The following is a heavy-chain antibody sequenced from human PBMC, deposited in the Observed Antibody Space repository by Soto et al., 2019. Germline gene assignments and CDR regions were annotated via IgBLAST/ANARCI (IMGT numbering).Heavy chain of an antibody. J-gene: IGHJ6*02. CDR2: INHSGST. V-gene: IGHV4-34*01. CDR1: GGSFSGYY. CDR3: ARGTLLYRQWLVQTYYGMDV. D-gene: IGHD6-19*01. Sequence: SETLSLTCAVYGGSFSGYYWSWIRQPPGKGLEWMGEINHSGSTNYNPSLKSRVTISVDTSKNQFSLKLSSVTAADTAVYYCARGTLLYRQWLVQTYYGMDVWGQGTTVTVSS.